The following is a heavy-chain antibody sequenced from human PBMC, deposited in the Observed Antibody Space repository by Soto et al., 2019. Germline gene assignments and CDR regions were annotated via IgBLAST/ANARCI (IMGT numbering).Heavy chain of an antibody. V-gene: IGHV1-8*01. CDR3: ASRPSSGWSWYFDL. CDR2: MNPNSGNT. CDR1: GYTFTNYD. Sequence: QVQLVQSGAEVKKPGAAVKVSCKASGYTFTNYDINWVRQATGQGLEWMGRMNPNSGNTGYAQKFQGRVTMTRNTSITTAYMELSSLRSEDTAVYYCASRPSSGWSWYFDLWGRGTLVTVSS. J-gene: IGHJ2*01. D-gene: IGHD6-19*01.